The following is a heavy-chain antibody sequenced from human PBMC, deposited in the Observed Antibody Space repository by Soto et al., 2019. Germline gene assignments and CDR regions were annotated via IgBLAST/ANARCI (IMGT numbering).Heavy chain of an antibody. Sequence: QVQLVASGGGVVQPGTSLRLSCAASGFTFSSYAMHWVRQAPGKGLEWVAVISYDGNNKYYSDSVKGRFTISRDNSKNTLYLHMNSLRAEETAAYYCARDIVVVPGGYYYYYGMDVWGQGTTVTVSS. CDR3: ARDIVVVPGGYYYYYGMDV. CDR2: ISYDGNNK. D-gene: IGHD2-2*01. J-gene: IGHJ6*02. V-gene: IGHV3-30-3*01. CDR1: GFTFSSYA.